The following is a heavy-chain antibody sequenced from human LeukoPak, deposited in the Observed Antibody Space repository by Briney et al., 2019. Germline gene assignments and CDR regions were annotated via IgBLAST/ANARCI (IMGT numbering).Heavy chain of an antibody. Sequence: PGRPLRLSCAASGFTFSSYAMHWVRQAPGKGLEWVAVISYDGSNKYYADSVKGRFTISRDNSKNTLYLQMNSLRAEDTAVYYCARDGGSVFDYWGQGTLVTVSS. CDR1: GFTFSSYA. V-gene: IGHV3-30-3*01. CDR3: ARDGGSVFDY. J-gene: IGHJ4*02. CDR2: ISYDGSNK. D-gene: IGHD3-16*01.